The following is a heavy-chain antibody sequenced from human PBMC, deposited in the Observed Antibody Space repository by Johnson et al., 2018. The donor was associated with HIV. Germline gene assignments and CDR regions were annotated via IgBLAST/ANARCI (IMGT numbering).Heavy chain of an antibody. J-gene: IGHJ3*02. D-gene: IGHD6-13*01. CDR2: ISYDWNKK. CDR3: ARGRKDIGAADGLDNDAFDM. V-gene: IGHV3-30*04. Sequence: QVQLVESGGGVVQPGRSLRIYCAVSEFTLSNYAMHWVRLAPGKGLQWVAVISYDWNKKYYADSVRGRFTISRDMSKNTLYLRMDSLRPDDTALYYCARGRKDIGAADGLDNDAFDMWGQGTLVTVSS. CDR1: EFTLSNYA.